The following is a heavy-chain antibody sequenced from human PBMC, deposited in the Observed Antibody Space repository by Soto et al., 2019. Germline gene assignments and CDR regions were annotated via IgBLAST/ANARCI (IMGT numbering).Heavy chain of an antibody. Sequence: QLQLQESGPGLVKPSETLSLTCAVSGGSITSGNSYSWAWIRQPPGRGLEWIRSISQTGATSYNPSLKSRVSVSLDKSKNQFSLRLSSVTAADMAVYYCARAVSPYFGTWFDPWGQGTLVTVSS. CDR1: GGSITSGNSYS. V-gene: IGHV4-30-2*01. CDR3: ARAVSPYFGTWFDP. D-gene: IGHD3-10*01. CDR2: ISQTGAT. J-gene: IGHJ5*02.